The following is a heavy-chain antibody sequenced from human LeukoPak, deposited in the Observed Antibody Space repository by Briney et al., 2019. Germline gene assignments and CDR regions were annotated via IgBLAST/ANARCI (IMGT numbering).Heavy chain of an antibody. V-gene: IGHV1-2*02. D-gene: IGHD6-13*01. CDR3: ARDLSYSSSWYDDAFDI. CDR2: INPNSGGT. CDR1: GYTFTGYY. J-gene: IGHJ3*02. Sequence: ASVKVSCKASGYTFTGYYMHWVRQAPGQGLEWMGWINPNSGGTNYAQKFQGRVTMTRDTSISTAYMELSRLRSEDTAVYYCARDLSYSSSWYDDAFDIWGQGTMVTVSS.